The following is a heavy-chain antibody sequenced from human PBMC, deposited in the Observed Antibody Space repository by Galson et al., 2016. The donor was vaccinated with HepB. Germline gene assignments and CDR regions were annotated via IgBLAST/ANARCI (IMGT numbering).Heavy chain of an antibody. CDR1: GFPFGDYA. CDR3: SRGTVHCSGGKCYNSFDY. J-gene: IGHJ4*02. CDR2: IRSKPYGGTT. V-gene: IGHV3-49*03. D-gene: IGHD2-15*01. Sequence: RLSCAASGFPFGDYAMSWFRQAPGKRLEWVGFIRSKPYGGTTEYAASVKGRFTISRDDSKSIAYMQMDSLKTEDTAVYYCSRGTVHCSGGKCYNSFDYWGQGTLVTVSS.